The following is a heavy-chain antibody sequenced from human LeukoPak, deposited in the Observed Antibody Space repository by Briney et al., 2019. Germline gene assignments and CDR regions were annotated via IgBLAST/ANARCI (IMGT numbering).Heavy chain of an antibody. V-gene: IGHV4-34*01. CDR1: GGSFSGYY. D-gene: IGHD3-10*01. CDR2: INHSGGT. CDR3: AVTMVRGVIKGGVFDY. Sequence: SETLSLTCAVYGGSFSGYYWSWIRQHPGKGLQWSGEINHSGGTNYNPSLKSRVTISVDTSKNQFSLKLSSVTAADTAVYYCAVTMVRGVIKGGVFDYWGQGTLVTVSS. J-gene: IGHJ4*02.